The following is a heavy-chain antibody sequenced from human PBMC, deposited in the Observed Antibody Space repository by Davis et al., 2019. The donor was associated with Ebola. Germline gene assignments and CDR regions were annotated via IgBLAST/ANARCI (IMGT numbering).Heavy chain of an antibody. CDR1: GFTFTNVW. J-gene: IGHJ4*02. CDR3: TTDGRYYDSSGEPDY. Sequence: PGGSLRLSCAASGFTFTNVWMNWVRQAPGKGLEWVGRIRSEGAGGTRDYAAPVKGRFTISRDDSKNTLYLQMNSLKTEDTAVYYCTTDGRYYDSSGEPDYWGQGTLVTVSS. CDR2: IRSEGAGGTR. D-gene: IGHD3-22*01. V-gene: IGHV3-15*07.